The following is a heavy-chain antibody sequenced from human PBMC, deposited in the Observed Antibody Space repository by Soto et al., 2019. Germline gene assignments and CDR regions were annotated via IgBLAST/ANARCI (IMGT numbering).Heavy chain of an antibody. J-gene: IGHJ5*02. D-gene: IGHD3-10*01. CDR3: ARGGLFGFGELGHNWFDP. CDR2: IYHSGST. V-gene: IGHV4-30-2*01. CDR1: GGSISSGGYS. Sequence: QLQLQESGSGLVKPSQTLSLTCAVSGGSISSGGYSWSWIRQPPGKGLEWIGYIYHSGSTYYNPSLKSRVTISVDRSKNQFSLKLSSVPAADTAVYYCARGGLFGFGELGHNWFDPWGQGTLVTVSS.